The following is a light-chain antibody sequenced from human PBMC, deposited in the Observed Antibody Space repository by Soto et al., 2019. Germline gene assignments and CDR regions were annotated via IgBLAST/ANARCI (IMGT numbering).Light chain of an antibody. CDR2: GAS. J-gene: IGKJ3*01. Sequence: EIVLTQSPGTLSLSPGERATLSCRASQSVSSNYLAWYQQKPGQAPRLLIYGASSRATGIPDRFSGSGSGTDFSFTISRLEAEDFAVYFCQQYGSTPITFGPGTKVDSK. CDR1: QSVSSNY. CDR3: QQYGSTPIT. V-gene: IGKV3-20*01.